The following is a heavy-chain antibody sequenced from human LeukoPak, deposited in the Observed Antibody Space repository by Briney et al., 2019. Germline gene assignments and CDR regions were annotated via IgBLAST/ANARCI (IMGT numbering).Heavy chain of an antibody. CDR1: GFTFDSYA. CDR3: TRPFYCSGGACYSGLGY. CDR2: IGSAGNTL. J-gene: IGHJ4*02. Sequence: GGSLRLSCAASGFTFDSYAMNWVRQAPGKGLEWVSYIGSAGNTLYYADSVKGRFTVSRDNAKNSLYLQMNSLRAEDTAVYYCTRPFYCSGGACYSGLGYWGQGTLVTVSS. V-gene: IGHV3-48*03. D-gene: IGHD2-15*01.